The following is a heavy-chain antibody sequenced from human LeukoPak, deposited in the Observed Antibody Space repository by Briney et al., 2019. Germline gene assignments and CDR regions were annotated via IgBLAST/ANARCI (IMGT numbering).Heavy chain of an antibody. Sequence: SQTLSLTCTVSGSSVSSDEYYWSWVRQHPGKGLEWIGYVYYSGSSYYIPSLESRVTMSVEVSKNQFSLELRSVTAADTAVYYCARVKVLRFLEWFLDFWGQGALSPSPQ. CDR3: ARVKVLRFLEWFLDF. CDR2: VYYSGSS. V-gene: IGHV4-31*03. CDR1: GSSVSSDEYY. J-gene: IGHJ4*02. D-gene: IGHD3-3*01.